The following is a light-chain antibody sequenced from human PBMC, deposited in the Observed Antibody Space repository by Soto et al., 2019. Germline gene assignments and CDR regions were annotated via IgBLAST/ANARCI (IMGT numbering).Light chain of an antibody. Sequence: QAVVTQPPSVSGAPGQRVTISCTGNSSNLGAGYDVHWYQQLPGAAPKLVIFGNRNRPSGIPERFSGSKSGTSASLAITGLQAEDEADYYCQAYDYSLTASVFSGGTKLTVL. CDR2: GNR. CDR1: SSNLGAGYD. J-gene: IGLJ3*02. CDR3: QAYDYSLTASV. V-gene: IGLV1-40*01.